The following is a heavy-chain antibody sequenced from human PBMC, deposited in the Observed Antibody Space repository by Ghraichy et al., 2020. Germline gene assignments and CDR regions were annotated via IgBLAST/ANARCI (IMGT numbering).Heavy chain of an antibody. CDR1: GFTFSNYS. Sequence: GGSLRLSCVASGFTFSNYSMNWVRQAPGKGLEWVSFISSSSTTIYYADSVKGRFTISRDNAKHSVYLQMNSLRAEDTAVYYCARDREQLWFGPAEYWGQGTLVTVSS. CDR2: ISSSSTTI. J-gene: IGHJ4*02. V-gene: IGHV3-48*01. D-gene: IGHD3-10*01. CDR3: ARDREQLWFGPAEY.